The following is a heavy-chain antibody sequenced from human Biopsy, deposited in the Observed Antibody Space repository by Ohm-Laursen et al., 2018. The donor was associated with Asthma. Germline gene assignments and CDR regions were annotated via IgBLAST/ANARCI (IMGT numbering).Heavy chain of an antibody. J-gene: IGHJ4*02. CDR3: ARGKTWGRSYYFDY. CDR1: GFTFHNYV. D-gene: IGHD6-6*01. V-gene: IGHV3-30-3*01. Sequence: SLRLSCTASGFTFHNYVMHWVRQAPGKGLEWVAGIFFDGSNKYYADSVKGRFTISRDISKDTLYLQVNSLRGDDTAVYYCARGKTWGRSYYFDYWGQGTLVTVSS. CDR2: IFFDGSNK.